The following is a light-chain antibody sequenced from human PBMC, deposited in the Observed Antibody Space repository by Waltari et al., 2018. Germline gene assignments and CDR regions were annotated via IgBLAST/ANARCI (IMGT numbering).Light chain of an antibody. CDR2: DVT. CDR1: RSDVGGYNY. Sequence: QSALTQPASVSGSPGQSITFSCTGTRSDVGGYNYVPWYQQHPGKAPKHMIYDVTNRPSGVSNRFPGSKSGNTASLTISGLQAEDEADYYCRSYTSSSTLGVFGTGTKVTVL. J-gene: IGLJ1*01. CDR3: RSYTSSSTLGV. V-gene: IGLV2-14*01.